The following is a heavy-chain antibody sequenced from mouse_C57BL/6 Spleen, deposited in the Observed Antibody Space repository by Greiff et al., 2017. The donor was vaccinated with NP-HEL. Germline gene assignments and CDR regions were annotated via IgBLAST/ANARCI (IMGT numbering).Heavy chain of an antibody. CDR3: VKEERDGSFAY. CDR1: GFTFTDYY. CDR2: IRNKANGYTT. Sequence: VQLVESGGGLVQPGASLRLSCAASGFTFTDYYMSWVRQPPGKALEWLALIRNKANGYTTEYNASVKGRFTISRDNSQNILYLQMNTLRAEDSATYYCVKEERDGSFAYWGQGTLVTVSA. D-gene: IGHD2-13*01. J-gene: IGHJ3*01. V-gene: IGHV7-4*01.